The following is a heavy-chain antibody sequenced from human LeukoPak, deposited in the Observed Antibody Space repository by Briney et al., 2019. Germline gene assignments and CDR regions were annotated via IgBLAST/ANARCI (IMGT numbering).Heavy chain of an antibody. CDR1: GFTFSSYA. J-gene: IGHJ4*02. D-gene: IGHD2-21*01. CDR2: ISYDGSNK. Sequence: GRSLRLSCAASGFTFSSYAMHWVRQAPGKGLEWVAVISYDGSNKYYADSVKGRFTISRDNSKSTLYLQMNSLRAEDTAVYYCASGPLPIGFDYWGQGTLVTVSS. CDR3: ASGPLPIGFDY. V-gene: IGHV3-30*01.